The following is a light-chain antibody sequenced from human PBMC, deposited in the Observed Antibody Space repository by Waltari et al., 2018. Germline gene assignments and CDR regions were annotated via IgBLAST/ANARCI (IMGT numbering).Light chain of an antibody. J-gene: IGKJ2*01. CDR2: ATS. CDR3: QRYGSSPPVYT. V-gene: IGKV3-20*01. Sequence: TQFPGTLSLSPGERAILSCRTSQSVSSSYLAWYQQKPGQAPRLLIYATSTRVTGAPDRFSGSGSGTDFALSISRLEPEDFAVYFCQRYGSSPPVYTFGPGTKLVIK. CDR1: QSVSSSY.